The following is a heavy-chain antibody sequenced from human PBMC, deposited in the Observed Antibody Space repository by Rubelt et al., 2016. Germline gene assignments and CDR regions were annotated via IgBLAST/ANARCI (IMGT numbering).Heavy chain of an antibody. CDR3: ARATNWYYAFDI. J-gene: IGHJ3*02. CDR2: ISVNSGDT. D-gene: IGHD3-10*01. CDR1: GYTFSKYG. Sequence: QVQLVQSGAEVKKSGASVKVSCKASGYTFSKYGINWVRQAPGQGLEWMGWISVNSGDTNYAQKLQGRVTMTTDTSTSAAYMGLTSLSSDDTAVYSCARATNWYYAFDIWGQGTMVTVSS. V-gene: IGHV1-18*01.